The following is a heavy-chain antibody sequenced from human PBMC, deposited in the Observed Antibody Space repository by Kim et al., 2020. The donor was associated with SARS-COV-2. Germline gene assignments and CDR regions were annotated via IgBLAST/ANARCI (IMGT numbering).Heavy chain of an antibody. CDR1: GGSSGVYY. V-gene: IGHV4-34*01. J-gene: IGHJ4*02. D-gene: IGHD3-9*01. CDR2: INQSGST. Sequence: SETLSLTCAVYGGSSGVYYWGWVRQPPGKGLEWIGEINQSGSTDYNPSLKSRVTISLDTSKNQLSLKLNSVTAADTAVYYCARDDWLRDRRTDYCGQGTLVIVSS. CDR3: ARDDWLRDRRTDY.